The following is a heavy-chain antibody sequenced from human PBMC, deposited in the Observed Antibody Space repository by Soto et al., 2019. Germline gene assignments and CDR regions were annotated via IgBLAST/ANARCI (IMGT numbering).Heavy chain of an antibody. CDR2: IIPIFGTA. V-gene: IGHV1-69*01. D-gene: IGHD2-15*01. CDR3: ARDRIVVVVGYYYGMDV. J-gene: IGHJ6*02. Sequence: QVQLVQSGAEVKKPGSSVKVSCKASGGTFSSYAISWVRQAPGQGLEWVGGIIPIFGTANYAQKFQGRVTITADESTSTAYMELSSLRSEDTAVYYCARDRIVVVVGYYYGMDVWGQGTTVTVSS. CDR1: GGTFSSYA.